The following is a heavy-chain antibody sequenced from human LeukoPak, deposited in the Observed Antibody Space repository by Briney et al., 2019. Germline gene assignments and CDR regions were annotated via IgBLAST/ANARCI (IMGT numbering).Heavy chain of an antibody. CDR3: AKAYGYGDYAADAFDI. J-gene: IGHJ3*02. CDR1: GFTFISYG. D-gene: IGHD4-17*01. CDR2: ISHDGGNK. V-gene: IGHV3-30*18. Sequence: GGSLRLSCPASGFTFISYGMHWVRQPPGKGLEWGAGISHDGGNKYYVDSVKGRFTISRDNSKNTLFLQMNSLRAEDTAVYYCAKAYGYGDYAADAFDIWGQGTMVTVSS.